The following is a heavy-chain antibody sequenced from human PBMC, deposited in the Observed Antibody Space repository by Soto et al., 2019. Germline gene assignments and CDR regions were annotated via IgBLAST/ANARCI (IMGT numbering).Heavy chain of an antibody. CDR2: ISGSGAVT. V-gene: IGHV3-23*01. CDR1: GLTFSSYA. CDR3: AKHKGCPSTTCHWNAVDI. J-gene: IGHJ3*02. Sequence: EVQLLVSGGGVVQPGGSLRLSCAASGLTFSSYAMSWVRQAPGEGLEWVSAISGSGAVTYYADSVKGRFTISRDNSKNTLYLQMNCLRAEDTAVYYCAKHKGCPSTTCHWNAVDIWGQGTMVTVSS. D-gene: IGHD2-2*01.